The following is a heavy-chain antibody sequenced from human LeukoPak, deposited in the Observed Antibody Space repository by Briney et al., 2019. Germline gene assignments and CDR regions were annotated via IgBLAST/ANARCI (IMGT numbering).Heavy chain of an antibody. Sequence: ASVKLSCTASGGTFISYAISGVRQAPGQGLEWMGRIIPILGIANYAQKFQGRVTITADKSTSTAYMELRCLKINGTAVYHCGREIASDGRNWFDPWGQGTLVTVSS. CDR2: IIPILGIA. D-gene: IGHD6-13*01. J-gene: IGHJ5*02. CDR1: GGTFISYA. V-gene: IGHV1-69*04. CDR3: GREIASDGRNWFDP.